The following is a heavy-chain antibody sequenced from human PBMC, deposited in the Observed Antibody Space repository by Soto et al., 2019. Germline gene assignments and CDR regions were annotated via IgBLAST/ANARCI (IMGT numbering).Heavy chain of an antibody. CDR1: GGSMTTNSYY. CDR2: IYNIGTS. CDR3: AAPLDDYGVNSFV. V-gene: IGHV4-39*01. Sequence: PSETLSLTCTVSGGSMTTNSYYWTWVRQPPGEGLEWIGSIYNIGTSYSNPSLKSRLTISVDAPKNQFSLKLKSVTAADTAVYYCAAPLDDYGVNSFVWXRGILVTVS. J-gene: IGHJ4*02. D-gene: IGHD4-17*01.